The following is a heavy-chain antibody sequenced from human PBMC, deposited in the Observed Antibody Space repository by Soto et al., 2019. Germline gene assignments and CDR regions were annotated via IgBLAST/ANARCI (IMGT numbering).Heavy chain of an antibody. D-gene: IGHD5-12*01. CDR3: ARDVGYTGYEQGNPFDL. CDR1: GGSISRYY. J-gene: IGHJ3*01. V-gene: IGHV4-4*07. Sequence: QVQLQESGPGLVKPSETLSLTCSVSGGSISRYYWSWIRQTAGKRLEWIGRMYHTGTTAYNPSLKRRLSMSVDTSKNQFSLRLSSVTAADTALYYCARDVGYTGYEQGNPFDLWGQGTMVTVSS. CDR2: MYHTGTT.